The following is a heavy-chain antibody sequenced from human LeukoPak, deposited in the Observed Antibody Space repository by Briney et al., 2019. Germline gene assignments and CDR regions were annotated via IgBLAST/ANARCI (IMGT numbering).Heavy chain of an antibody. J-gene: IGHJ4*02. CDR1: GFTFSSYS. D-gene: IGHD3-10*01. CDR3: ARDLSVLLWFGPDY. V-gene: IGHV3-21*01. CDR2: ISSSSSYI. Sequence: GGSLRLSCAASGFTFSSYSMNWVRQAPGKGLEWVSSISSSSSYIYYADSVKGRFTISRDNAKNSLYLQMNSLRAEDTAVYYCARDLSVLLWFGPDYWGQGTLVTVSS.